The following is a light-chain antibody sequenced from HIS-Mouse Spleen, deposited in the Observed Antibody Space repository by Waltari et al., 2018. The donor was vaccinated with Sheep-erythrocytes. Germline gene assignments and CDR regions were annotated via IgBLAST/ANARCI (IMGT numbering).Light chain of an antibody. CDR3: QVWDSSTAV. CDR2: RDS. CDR1: NIGSKN. V-gene: IGLV3-9*01. J-gene: IGLJ2*01. Sequence: SYELTQPLSVSVALGQTARITCGGNNIGSKNVHWYQQKPGQAPLLVIYRDSNRPSGIPGRFSGSNSGNTATLTISRAQAGDEADYYCQVWDSSTAVFGGGTKLTVL.